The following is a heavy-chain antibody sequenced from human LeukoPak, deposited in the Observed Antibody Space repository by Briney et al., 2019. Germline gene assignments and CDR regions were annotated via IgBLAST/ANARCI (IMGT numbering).Heavy chain of an antibody. Sequence: GGSLRLSCAASGFTVSSNYMSWVRQAPGKGLEWVSVIYSGGSTYYADSVKGRFTISRDNSKNTLYLQMNSLRAEDTAVYYCARFFNYYDSSGYTYNWFDPWGQGTLVTVSS. CDR2: IYSGGST. D-gene: IGHD3-22*01. J-gene: IGHJ5*02. CDR1: GFTVSSNY. CDR3: ARFFNYYDSSGYTYNWFDP. V-gene: IGHV3-53*01.